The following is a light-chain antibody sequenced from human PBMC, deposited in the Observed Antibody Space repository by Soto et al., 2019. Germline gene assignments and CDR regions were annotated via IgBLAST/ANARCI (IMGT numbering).Light chain of an antibody. V-gene: IGKV1-27*01. J-gene: IGKJ5*01. CDR3: QKYNSAPLGT. CDR2: AAS. Sequence: DIQMTQSPSSLSASVGDRVTITCRASQGISNYLAWYQQKPGKVPKLLIYAASTLQSGVPSRFSGSGSGTDFTLTISSLQPEDVATYYCQKYNSAPLGTFGQGTRLETK. CDR1: QGISNY.